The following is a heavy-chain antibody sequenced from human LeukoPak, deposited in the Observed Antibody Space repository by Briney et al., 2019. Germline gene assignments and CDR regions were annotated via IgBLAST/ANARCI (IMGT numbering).Heavy chain of an antibody. CDR1: GYTFTSYD. CDR3: ARDCELRYFDWLGYYYYMDV. D-gene: IGHD3-9*01. CDR2: INPNSGGT. Sequence: ASVKVSCKASGYTFTSYDINWVRQATGQGLEWMGWINPNSGGTNYAQEFRGRVTMTRDTSISTAYMELSRLRSDDTAVYYCARDCELRYFDWLGYYYYMDVWGKGTTVTVSS. J-gene: IGHJ6*03. V-gene: IGHV1-2*02.